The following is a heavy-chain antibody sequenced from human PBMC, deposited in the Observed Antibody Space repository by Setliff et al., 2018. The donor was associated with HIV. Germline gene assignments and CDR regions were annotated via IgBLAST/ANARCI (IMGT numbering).Heavy chain of an antibody. V-gene: IGHV4-39*01. J-gene: IGHJ5*02. D-gene: IGHD6-13*01. CDR1: GGSISSSSFH. CDR2: IHYSGNA. Sequence: SETLSLTCTVSGGSISSSSFHWGWVRQPPGKGLEWIGSIHYSGNAYYNPSLKSRVTISVDTSKSQFSLNVKSMTAADTAIYYCARRGSSWYSHWFDPWGQGTLVTVSS. CDR3: ARRGSSWYSHWFDP.